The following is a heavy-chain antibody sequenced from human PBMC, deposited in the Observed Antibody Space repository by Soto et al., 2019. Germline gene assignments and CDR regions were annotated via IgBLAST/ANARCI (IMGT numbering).Heavy chain of an antibody. CDR1: GFTFSSYS. Sequence: GGALRLSCAASGFTFSSYSMNWVRQAPGKGLEWVSSISSSSSYIYYADSVKGRFTISRDNAKNSLYLQMNSLRAEDTAVYYCARDLSIAARVDAFDIWGQGTMVTVSS. CDR2: ISSSSSYI. CDR3: ARDLSIAARVDAFDI. V-gene: IGHV3-21*01. D-gene: IGHD6-6*01. J-gene: IGHJ3*02.